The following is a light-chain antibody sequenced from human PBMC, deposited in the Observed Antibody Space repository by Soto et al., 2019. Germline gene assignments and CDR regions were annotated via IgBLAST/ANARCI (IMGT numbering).Light chain of an antibody. CDR1: SSDVGGYNY. J-gene: IGLJ1*01. CDR3: CSYAGSYYV. Sequence: QSVLTQPRSVSWSPGQSVTISCTGTSSDVGGYNYVSWYQQHPGKAPKLMIYDVSKRPSGVPDRFSGSKSGNTASLTISGLQAEDEADYYCCSYAGSYYVFGTGTKLTVL. V-gene: IGLV2-11*01. CDR2: DVS.